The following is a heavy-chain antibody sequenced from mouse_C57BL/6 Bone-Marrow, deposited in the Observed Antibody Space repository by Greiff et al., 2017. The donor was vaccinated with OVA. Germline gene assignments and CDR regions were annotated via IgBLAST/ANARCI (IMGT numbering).Heavy chain of an antibody. CDR3: ARNSPHYYGSSYDY. V-gene: IGHV2-2*01. CDR1: GFSLTSYG. D-gene: IGHD1-1*01. J-gene: IGHJ2*01. Sequence: VQLVESGPGLVQPSQSLSITCTVSGFSLTSYGVHWVRQSPGKGLEWLGVIWSGGSTDYNAAFISRLSISKDNSKSQVFFKMNSLQADDTAIYYCARNSPHYYGSSYDYWGQGTTLTVSS. CDR2: IWSGGST.